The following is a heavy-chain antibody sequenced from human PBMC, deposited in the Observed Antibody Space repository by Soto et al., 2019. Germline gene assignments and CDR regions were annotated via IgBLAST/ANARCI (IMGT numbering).Heavy chain of an antibody. D-gene: IGHD6-13*01. CDR3: ARDSAGIAAAGTYSYGMDV. CDR2: INPNSGGT. Sequence: ASVKVSCKASGYTFTGYYMQWVRQAPGQGLEWMGWINPNSGGTNYAQKFQGWVTMTRDTSISTAYMELSRLRSDNTAVYYCARDSAGIAAAGTYSYGMDVWGQGTTVTVPS. V-gene: IGHV1-2*04. J-gene: IGHJ6*02. CDR1: GYTFTGYY.